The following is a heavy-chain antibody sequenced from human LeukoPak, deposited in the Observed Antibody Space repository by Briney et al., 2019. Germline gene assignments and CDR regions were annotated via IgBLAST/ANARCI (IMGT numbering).Heavy chain of an antibody. CDR3: AAPVTTRYEGHY. D-gene: IGHD1-1*01. CDR2: ISSSSGDI. V-gene: IGHV3-21*04. J-gene: IGHJ4*02. Sequence: GGSLRLSCAASGFTFSSYSMNWVRQAPGQGLEWDSSISSSSGDIYYADSVKGRFTISRDNAKTSLYLQMNSLRAEDTAVYYCAAPVTTRYEGHYWGQGTLVSVSS. CDR1: GFTFSSYS.